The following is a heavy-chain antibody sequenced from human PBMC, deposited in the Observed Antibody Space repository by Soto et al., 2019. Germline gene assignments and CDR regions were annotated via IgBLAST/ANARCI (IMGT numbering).Heavy chain of an antibody. CDR3: ARDAPYSYSGGYGELRPVFDS. J-gene: IGHJ4*02. CDR2: GYYSGYT. D-gene: IGHD1-26*01. Sequence: QVQLQESGPGLVKPSETLSLTCTVSGASVSSGDFYWSWIRQPPGKGLEWIGYGYYSGYTNYNPSRQSRVTISVDTSKNQFSLKLSSVTAADTAMYYCARDAPYSYSGGYGELRPVFDSWGQGTLVTVSS. V-gene: IGHV4-61*08. CDR1: GASVSSGDFY.